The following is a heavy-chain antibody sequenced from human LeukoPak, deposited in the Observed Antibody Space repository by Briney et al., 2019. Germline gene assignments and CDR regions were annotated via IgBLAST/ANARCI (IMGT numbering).Heavy chain of an antibody. Sequence: ASVKVSCKASGYTFTSYDINWVRQATGQGLEWMGWMNPNSGNTGYAQKFQGRVTITRNTSISTAYMELSSLRSEDTAVYYCARAGIAVASFDYWGQGTLVTVSS. D-gene: IGHD6-19*01. CDR3: ARAGIAVASFDY. J-gene: IGHJ4*02. V-gene: IGHV1-8*03. CDR1: GYTFTSYD. CDR2: MNPNSGNT.